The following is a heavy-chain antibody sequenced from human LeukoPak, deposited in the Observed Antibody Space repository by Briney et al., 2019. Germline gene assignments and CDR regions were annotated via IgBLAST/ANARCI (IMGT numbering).Heavy chain of an antibody. J-gene: IGHJ4*02. V-gene: IGHV3-48*03. CDR1: GFTLRCYA. D-gene: IGHD1-20*01. CDR3: AREHITGTTWRYY. Sequence: PGGSLRLSCAASGFTLRCYAMNWVRQAPGKGLEWVSYISSSGSTIYYADSVKGRFTISRDNAKNSLYLQMNSLRAEDTAVYYRAREHITGTTWRYYWGQGTLVTVSS. CDR2: ISSSGSTI.